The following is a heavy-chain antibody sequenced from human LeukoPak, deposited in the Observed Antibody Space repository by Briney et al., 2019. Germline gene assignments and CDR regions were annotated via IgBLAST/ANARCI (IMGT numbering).Heavy chain of an antibody. Sequence: GGSLRLSCAASGFTFSSYWMSWVRQAPGKGLEWVANIKQDGSEKYYVDSVKGRFTISRDNAKNSLYLQMNSLRAEDTAVYYCARGRFLEWLSYYYFDYWGQGTLVTVSS. D-gene: IGHD3-3*01. CDR1: GFTFSSYW. V-gene: IGHV3-7*01. CDR3: ARGRFLEWLSYYYFDY. J-gene: IGHJ4*02. CDR2: IKQDGSEK.